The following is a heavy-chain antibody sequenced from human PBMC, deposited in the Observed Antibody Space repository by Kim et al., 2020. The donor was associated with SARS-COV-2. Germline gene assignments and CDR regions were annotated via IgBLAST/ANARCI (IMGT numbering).Heavy chain of an antibody. J-gene: IGHJ5*02. Sequence: STTYTPSLKSRVTISVDTSKNQFSLMLSSVTAADTAVYYCERENNWFDPWGQGTLVTVSS. V-gene: IGHV4-59*01. CDR3: ERENNWFDP. CDR2: ST.